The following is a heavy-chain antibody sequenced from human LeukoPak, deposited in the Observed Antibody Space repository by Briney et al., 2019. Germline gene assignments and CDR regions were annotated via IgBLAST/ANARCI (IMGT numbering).Heavy chain of an antibody. V-gene: IGHV1-18*01. CDR1: GYTFSSYG. CDR3: ARRYCSGGSCYPYFDY. Sequence: ASVKVSCKASGYTFSSYGINWVRQAPGQGLEWMGWISVINNGNTRYAQNFQGRLTMTTDTSTATAYMELRSLRSDDTAVYYCARRYCSGGSCYPYFDYWGQGTLVTVSS. CDR2: ISVINNGNT. J-gene: IGHJ4*02. D-gene: IGHD2-15*01.